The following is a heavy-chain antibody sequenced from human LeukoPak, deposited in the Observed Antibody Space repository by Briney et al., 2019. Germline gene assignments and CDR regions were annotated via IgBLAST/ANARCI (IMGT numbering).Heavy chain of an antibody. CDR2: IYYSGNT. Sequence: SETLSLTCTVSGVSISSSNSYWGWIRQSPGKGLEWIGSIYYSGNTYYNASLKSQVSISIDTSKNQFSLRLTSVTAADTAVYYCARQTGSGLFILPGGQGTLVTVSS. CDR1: GVSISSSNSY. CDR3: ARQTGSGLFILP. J-gene: IGHJ4*02. D-gene: IGHD3/OR15-3a*01. V-gene: IGHV4-39*01.